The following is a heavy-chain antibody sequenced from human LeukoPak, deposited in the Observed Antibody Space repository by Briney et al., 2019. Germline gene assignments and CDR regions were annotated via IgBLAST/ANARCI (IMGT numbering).Heavy chain of an antibody. CDR3: ARGLTYYYDSSGYLTGDY. J-gene: IGHJ4*02. D-gene: IGHD3-22*01. CDR1: GFTFSSYS. Sequence: GGSLRLSCAASGFTFSSYSMNWVRQAPGKGLEWVSYISSSSSTIYYADSVKGRFTISRDNAKNSLYLQMNSLRAEDTAVYYCARGLTYYYDSSGYLTGDYWGQGTLVTVSS. V-gene: IGHV3-48*01. CDR2: ISSSSSTI.